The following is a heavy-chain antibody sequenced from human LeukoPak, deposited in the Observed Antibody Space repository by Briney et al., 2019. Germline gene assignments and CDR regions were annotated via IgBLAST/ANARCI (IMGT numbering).Heavy chain of an antibody. D-gene: IGHD5-18*01. J-gene: IGHJ4*02. CDR1: GYTFTSYD. Sequence: ASVKVSCKASGYTFTSYDINWVRQATGQGLEWMGWMNPNSGNTGYAQKFQGRVTMTRNTSISTAYMELSSLRSEDTTVYYCARASTAMVSFDYWGQGTLVTVSS. CDR2: MNPNSGNT. CDR3: ARASTAMVSFDY. V-gene: IGHV1-8*01.